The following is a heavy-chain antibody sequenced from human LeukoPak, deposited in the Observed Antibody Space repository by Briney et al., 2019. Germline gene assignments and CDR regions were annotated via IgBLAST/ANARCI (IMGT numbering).Heavy chain of an antibody. CDR2: IYTSGST. CDR3: AAHYDFWSGYFRLAGYYYMDV. CDR1: GGSISSGSYY. D-gene: IGHD3-3*01. J-gene: IGHJ6*03. Sequence: SETLSPTCTVSGGSISSGSYYWSWIRQPAGKGLEWIGRIYTSGSTNCNPSLKSRVTISVDTSKNQFSLKLSSVTAEDTAVYYCAAHYDFWSGYFRLAGYYYMDVWGKGTTVTVSS. V-gene: IGHV4-61*02.